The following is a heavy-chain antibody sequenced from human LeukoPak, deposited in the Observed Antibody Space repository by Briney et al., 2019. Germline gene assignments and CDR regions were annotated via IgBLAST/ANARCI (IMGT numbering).Heavy chain of an antibody. D-gene: IGHD6-19*01. CDR2: INSDGSST. CDR1: GFTFRSYW. J-gene: IGHJ4*02. V-gene: IGHV3-74*01. CDR3: ARGEAVASFDY. Sequence: GGSLRLSCAASGFTFRSYWMHWVRQAPGKGLVWVSRINSDGSSTRYADSAKGRFTISRDSAKNTLYMQMNSLRVEDTAVYYCARGEAVASFDYWGQGTLVTVSS.